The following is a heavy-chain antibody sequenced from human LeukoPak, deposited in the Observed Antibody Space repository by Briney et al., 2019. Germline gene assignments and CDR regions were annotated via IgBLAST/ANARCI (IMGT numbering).Heavy chain of an antibody. D-gene: IGHD2-21*01. J-gene: IGHJ4*02. Sequence: SVKVSCKASGGTFSSYAISWVRQAPGQGLEWMGRIIPILGMANYAQKVQGRVTITADKSTSTAYMELSSLRSEDTAVYYCASTNCVGDCSEVRFDYWGQGTLVTVSS. CDR1: GGTFSSYA. V-gene: IGHV1-69*04. CDR3: ASTNCVGDCSEVRFDY. CDR2: IIPILGMA.